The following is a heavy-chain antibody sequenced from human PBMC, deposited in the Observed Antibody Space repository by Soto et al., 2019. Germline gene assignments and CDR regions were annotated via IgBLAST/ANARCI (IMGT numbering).Heavy chain of an antibody. CDR3: ARDHYKDFWSAPGGFSY. CDR2: INAGNGNT. Sequence: ASVKVSCKASGYTFTSYAMHWVRQAPGQRLEWMGWINAGNGNTKYSQKFQGRVTITRDTSASTAYMELSSLRSEDTAVYYCARDHYKDFWSAPGGFSYWGQGTLVTVSS. CDR1: GYTFTSYA. D-gene: IGHD3-3*02. J-gene: IGHJ4*02. V-gene: IGHV1-3*01.